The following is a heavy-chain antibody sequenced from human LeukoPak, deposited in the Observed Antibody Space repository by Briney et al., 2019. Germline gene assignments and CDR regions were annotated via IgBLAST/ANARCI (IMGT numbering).Heavy chain of an antibody. CDR2: ISWNSGSI. J-gene: IGHJ3*02. CDR1: GFTFDDYA. Sequence: GGSLRLSCAASGFTFDDYAMHWVRQAPGKGLEWVSGISWNSGSIGYADSVKGRFTISRDNAKNSLYLQMNSLRAEDMALYYCAKDNYSGSRWGAFDIWGQGTMVTVSS. CDR3: AKDNYSGSRWGAFDI. D-gene: IGHD1-26*01. V-gene: IGHV3-9*03.